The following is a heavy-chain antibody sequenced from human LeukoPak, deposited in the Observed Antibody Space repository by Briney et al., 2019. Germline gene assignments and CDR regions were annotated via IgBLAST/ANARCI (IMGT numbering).Heavy chain of an antibody. Sequence: PGGSLRLSCAASGFTVSSNYMSWVRQAPGKGLEWVSSISSSSSYIYYADSVKGRFTISRDNAKNSLYLQMNSLRAEDTAVYYCARGKIAARAFDYWGQGTLVTVSS. D-gene: IGHD6-13*01. J-gene: IGHJ4*02. CDR2: ISSSSSYI. CDR3: ARGKIAARAFDY. CDR1: GFTVSSNY. V-gene: IGHV3-21*01.